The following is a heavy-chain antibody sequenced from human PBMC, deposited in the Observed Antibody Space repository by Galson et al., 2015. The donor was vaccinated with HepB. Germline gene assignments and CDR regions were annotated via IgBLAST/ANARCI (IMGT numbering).Heavy chain of an antibody. J-gene: IGHJ3*02. CDR1: GGSISSYY. V-gene: IGHV4-59*01. Sequence: SETLSLTCTVSGGSISSYYWSWIRQPPGKGLEWIGYIYYSGSTNYDPSLKSRVTISVDTSKNQFSLKLSSVTAADTAVYYCARRKVAGGAFDIWGQGTMVTVSS. D-gene: IGHD5-12*01. CDR3: ARRKVAGGAFDI. CDR2: IYYSGST.